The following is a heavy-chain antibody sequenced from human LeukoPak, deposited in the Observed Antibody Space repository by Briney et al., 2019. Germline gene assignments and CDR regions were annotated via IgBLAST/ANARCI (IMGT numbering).Heavy chain of an antibody. V-gene: IGHV4-38-2*02. CDR1: GYSISSTYY. D-gene: IGHD2-21*01. J-gene: IGHJ4*02. Sequence: PSETLSLTCTVSGYSISSTYYGAWTRQPPGKGLEWIATISHSGNTYYTPSLESRLTISLDTSKKHFSLRLSSVTAADTAVYYCARVTAPVATFDYWGLGTLVAVSS. CDR2: ISHSGNT. CDR3: ARVTAPVATFDY.